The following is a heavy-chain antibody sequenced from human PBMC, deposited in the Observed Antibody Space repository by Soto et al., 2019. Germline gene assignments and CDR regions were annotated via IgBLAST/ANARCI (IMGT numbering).Heavy chain of an antibody. CDR2: ISSSSSYI. CDR3: ERLMVSVAGAPFDY. J-gene: IGHJ4*02. Sequence: PGVSLRLSCAASGFTFSSYSMNWVRQAPGKGLEWVSSISSSSSYIYYADSVKGRFTISRDNAKNSLYLQMNSLRAEDTAVYYCERLMVSVAGAPFDYWGQGTLVTVSS. D-gene: IGHD6-19*01. V-gene: IGHV3-21*01. CDR1: GFTFSSYS.